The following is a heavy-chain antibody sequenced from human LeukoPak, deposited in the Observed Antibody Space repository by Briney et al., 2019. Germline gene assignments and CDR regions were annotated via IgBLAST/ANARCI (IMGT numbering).Heavy chain of an antibody. CDR3: ASIILTGSYYFDY. V-gene: IGHV4-59*05. D-gene: IGHD3-9*01. CDR2: IYYSGST. CDR1: GFTFSSYE. Sequence: PGGSLRLSCAASGFTFSSYEMNWIRQPPGKGLEWIGGIYYSGSTYYNPSLKSRVTISVDTSKNQFSLKLSSVTAADTAVYYCASIILTGSYYFDYWGQGTLVTVSS. J-gene: IGHJ4*02.